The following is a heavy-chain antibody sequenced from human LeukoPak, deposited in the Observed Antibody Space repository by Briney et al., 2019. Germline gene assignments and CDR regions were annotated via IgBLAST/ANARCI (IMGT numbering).Heavy chain of an antibody. Sequence: PGGSLRLSCAASGFTFSSYAMSWVRQAPGKGLEWVSAISGSGGSTYYADSVKGRFTISRDNSKNTLYLQMNSLRAEDTAVYYCAKDKYYYDSSGYYPDPFQHWGQGTLVTVSS. CDR1: GFTFSSYA. CDR3: AKDKYYYDSSGYYPDPFQH. J-gene: IGHJ1*01. D-gene: IGHD3-22*01. V-gene: IGHV3-23*01. CDR2: ISGSGGST.